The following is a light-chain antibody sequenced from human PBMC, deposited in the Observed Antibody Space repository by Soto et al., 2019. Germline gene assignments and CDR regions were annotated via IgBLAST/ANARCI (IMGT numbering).Light chain of an antibody. CDR1: SSNIGAGYD. J-gene: IGLJ3*02. CDR3: QSYDSSLSFWV. Sequence: QSVLTQPPSVSGAPGQRVTISCTGSSSNIGAGYDVHWYQQLPGTAPKLLIYGNSNRPSGVPDRFSGSKSGTSASLAITGLQAEDEADYYCQSYDSSLSFWVFGGGTKRTVL. V-gene: IGLV1-40*01. CDR2: GNS.